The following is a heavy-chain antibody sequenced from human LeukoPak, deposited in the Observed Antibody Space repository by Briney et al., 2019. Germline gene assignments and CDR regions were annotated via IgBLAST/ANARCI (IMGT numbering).Heavy chain of an antibody. CDR1: GFTFSSYA. V-gene: IGHV3-30-3*01. J-gene: IGHJ4*02. Sequence: GGSLRLSCAASGFTFSSYAMHWVRQAPGQGLEWVAVISYDGSNKYYADSVKGRFTISRDNSKNTLYLQMNSLRAEDTAAYYCARAPHYYDSSGFDYWGQGTLVTVSS. CDR2: ISYDGSNK. CDR3: ARAPHYYDSSGFDY. D-gene: IGHD3-22*01.